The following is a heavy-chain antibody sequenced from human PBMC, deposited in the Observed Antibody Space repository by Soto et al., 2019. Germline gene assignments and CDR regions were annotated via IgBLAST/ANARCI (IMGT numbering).Heavy chain of an antibody. J-gene: IGHJ6*03. D-gene: IGHD3-10*01. CDR2: IHYRGNT. Sequence: SETLSLTCTVSGGSVSSGSYHWSWIRQPPGKGLEWIGYIHYRGNTNYNPSLKSRVTISVDTSKNQFSLKLSSVTAADTAVYYCARGGSGSYYNYYMDVWGKGTTVTVSS. CDR3: ARGGSGSYYNYYMDV. V-gene: IGHV4-61*01. CDR1: GGSVSSGSYH.